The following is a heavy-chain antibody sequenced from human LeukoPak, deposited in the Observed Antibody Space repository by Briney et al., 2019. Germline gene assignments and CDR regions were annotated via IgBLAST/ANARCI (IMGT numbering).Heavy chain of an antibody. D-gene: IGHD5-18*01. J-gene: IGHJ5*02. V-gene: IGHV4-39*01. CDR2: VYYSGST. CDR1: GGSISSSSYN. CDR3: ARLGIQLWSNRFDP. Sequence: PSETLSLTCTVSGGSISSSSYNWGWIRQPPGKGLEWIGSVYYSGSTYYNPSLKSRVTISVDTSKNQFSLKLSSVTAADTAVYYCARLGIQLWSNRFDPWGQGTLVTVSS.